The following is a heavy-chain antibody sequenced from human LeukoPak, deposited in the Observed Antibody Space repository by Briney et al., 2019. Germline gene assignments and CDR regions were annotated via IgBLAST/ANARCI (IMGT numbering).Heavy chain of an antibody. Sequence: GALRLSCAVSGFTVSSNYMSWVRQAPGKGLEWVSSISSSSRYIYYADSVKGRFTISRDNAKNSLYLQMNSLRAEDTAVYYCARAGWLRDYPHYMDVWGKGTTVTVSS. CDR3: ARAGWLRDYPHYMDV. V-gene: IGHV3-21*01. CDR1: GFTVSSNY. D-gene: IGHD5-12*01. J-gene: IGHJ6*03. CDR2: ISSSSRYI.